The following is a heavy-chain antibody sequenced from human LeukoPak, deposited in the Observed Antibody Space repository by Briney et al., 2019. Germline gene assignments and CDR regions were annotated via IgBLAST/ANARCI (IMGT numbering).Heavy chain of an antibody. CDR1: GGSISSSSYY. V-gene: IGHV4-39*01. CDR3: ARLRSYPARFDP. J-gene: IGHJ5*02. D-gene: IGHD1-26*01. CDR2: IYYSGST. Sequence: PSETLSLTCTVSGGSISSSSYYWGWIRQPPGKGLEWIGSIYYSGSTYYNPSLKSRVTISVDTSKNKFSLKLSSVTAADTAVYYCARLRSYPARFDPWGQGTLVTVSS.